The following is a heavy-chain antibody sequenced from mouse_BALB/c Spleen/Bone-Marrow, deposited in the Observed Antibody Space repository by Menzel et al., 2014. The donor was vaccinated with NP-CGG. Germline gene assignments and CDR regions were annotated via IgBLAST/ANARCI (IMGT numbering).Heavy chain of an antibody. D-gene: IGHD2-1*01. J-gene: IGHJ2*01. CDR3: ARVYYGNLDN. V-gene: IGHV1-80*01. CDR1: GYAFSTYW. CDR2: VSPGDGDT. Sequence: SGAELVRPGSSVKISCKASGYAFSTYWMNWVKQRPGQGLEWIGQVSPGDGDTNYNGKFRGKATLTADKSSSTAYIQLSSLTSEDSAVYFCARVYYGNLDNWGQGTTLTVSS.